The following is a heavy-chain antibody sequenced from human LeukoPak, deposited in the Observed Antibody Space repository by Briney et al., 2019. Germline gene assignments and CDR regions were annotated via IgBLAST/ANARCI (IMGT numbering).Heavy chain of an antibody. Sequence: KSGGSLRLSCAASEFTFSSYAMHWVRQAPGKGLEWVAVISYDGSNKYYADSVKGRFTISRDNSKNTLYLQMNSLRAEDTAVYYCAKDRYSNYFDYWGQGTLVTVSS. CDR3: AKDRYSNYFDY. V-gene: IGHV3-30-3*01. J-gene: IGHJ4*02. D-gene: IGHD4-11*01. CDR1: EFTFSSYA. CDR2: ISYDGSNK.